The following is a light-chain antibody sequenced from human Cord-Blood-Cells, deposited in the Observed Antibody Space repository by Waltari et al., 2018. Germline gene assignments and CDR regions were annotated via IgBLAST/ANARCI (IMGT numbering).Light chain of an antibody. Sequence: DIVMTQSPLSLPVTPGEPASISCRSSLSLLHSNGYNYLDWYLQKPGQSPQLLIYLGSSRASGVPDRFSGSGSGTDFTLKISRVEAEDVGVYYCMQALQTPITFGQGTRLEIK. CDR3: MQALQTPIT. CDR1: LSLLHSNGYNY. J-gene: IGKJ5*01. CDR2: LGS. V-gene: IGKV2-28*01.